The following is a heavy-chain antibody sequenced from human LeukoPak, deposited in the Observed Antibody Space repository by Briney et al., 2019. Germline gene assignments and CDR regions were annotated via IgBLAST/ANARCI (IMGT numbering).Heavy chain of an antibody. J-gene: IGHJ3*02. Sequence: SETLSLTCAVYGGSFSGYYWSWIRQPPGKGLEWIGCIYYSGSTYYNPSLKSRVTISVDMSKSQFSLRLTSVTAADTAVYYCARKNDFDIWGQGTLVTVSS. CDR2: IYYSGST. CDR1: GGSFSGYY. D-gene: IGHD2/OR15-2a*01. V-gene: IGHV4-59*01. CDR3: ARKNDFDI.